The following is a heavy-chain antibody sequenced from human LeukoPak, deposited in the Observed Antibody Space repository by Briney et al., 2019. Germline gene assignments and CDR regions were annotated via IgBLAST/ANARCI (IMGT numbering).Heavy chain of an antibody. CDR3: ARRGSSSSLDF. D-gene: IGHD6-6*01. J-gene: IGHJ4*02. CDR1: GGSITSDY. CDR2: IYYSGST. Sequence: SETLSLTCTVSGGSITSDYWSWIRQSPGKGLEWIGYIYYSGSTNYNPSLKSRVTISIDTSKNQFSLKLSSVTAADTAVYYCARRGSSSSLDFWGQGTLVTVSS. V-gene: IGHV4-59*08.